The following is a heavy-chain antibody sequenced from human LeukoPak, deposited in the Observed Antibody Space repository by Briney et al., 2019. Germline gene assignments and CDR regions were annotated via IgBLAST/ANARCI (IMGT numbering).Heavy chain of an antibody. CDR1: GLAFSSYS. D-gene: IGHD3-3*01. J-gene: IGHJ4*02. V-gene: IGHV3-30*04. Sequence: PGGSLRLSCVASGLAFSSYSMHWVRQAPGKGLEWVGVISYDGSDEYYTDSVKGRFTISRDNSKNTVYLQMNSLRADDTAVYYCARDLTPEWFDIHWGQGTLVTVS. CDR2: ISYDGSDE. CDR3: ARDLTPEWFDIH.